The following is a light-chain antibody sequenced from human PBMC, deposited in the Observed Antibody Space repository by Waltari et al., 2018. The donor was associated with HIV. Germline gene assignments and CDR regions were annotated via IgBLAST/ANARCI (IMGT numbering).Light chain of an antibody. Sequence: QSALTQPASVSGSPGQSITISCTGASRSVGDYNSASWYQQHQDKAPTLSIYGVSDRPSGISDLFSGSKSGNTASLTISGLQAGDDADYHCSSYSRSNTLVFGTGTKVTVL. V-gene: IGLV2-14*03. J-gene: IGLJ1*01. CDR2: GVS. CDR1: SRSVGDYNS. CDR3: SSYSRSNTLV.